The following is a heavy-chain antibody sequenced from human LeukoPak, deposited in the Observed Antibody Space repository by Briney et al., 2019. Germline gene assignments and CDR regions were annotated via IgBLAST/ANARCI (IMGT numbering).Heavy chain of an antibody. Sequence: GGSLRLSCAASGFTFSSYAMHWVRQAPGKGLEYVSAISSNGGSTYYANSVKGRFTISTDNSKNTLYLQMGSLRAEDMAVYYCARDGPYYYDSSGYYAFDIWGQGTMGTVSS. CDR3: ARDGPYYYDSSGYYAFDI. D-gene: IGHD3-22*01. CDR2: ISSNGGST. V-gene: IGHV3-64*01. J-gene: IGHJ3*02. CDR1: GFTFSSYA.